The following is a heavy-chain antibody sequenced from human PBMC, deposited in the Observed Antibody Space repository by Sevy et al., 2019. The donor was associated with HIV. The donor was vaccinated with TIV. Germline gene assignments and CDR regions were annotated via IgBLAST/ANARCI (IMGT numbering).Heavy chain of an antibody. CDR2: IHSDGNYR. Sequence: AGSLRLSCAASGFTFSTYWMHWVHQAPGKALVWVSRIHSDGNYRSYVESVEGRFTISRDNAQNTLFLQMSSLIVEDTAVYYCARESRGSLEGFDIWGQGTMVTVSS. V-gene: IGHV3-74*01. J-gene: IGHJ3*02. D-gene: IGHD1-26*01. CDR1: GFTFSTYW. CDR3: ARESRGSLEGFDI.